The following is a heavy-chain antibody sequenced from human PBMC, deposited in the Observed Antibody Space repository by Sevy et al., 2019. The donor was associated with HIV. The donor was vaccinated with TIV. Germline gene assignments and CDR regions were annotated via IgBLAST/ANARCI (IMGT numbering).Heavy chain of an antibody. D-gene: IGHD6-19*01. CDR1: GGTFSSYG. Sequence: ASVKVSCKASGGTFSSYGISWVRQAPGQGLEWMGGMIPILGTVNYAQKFQGRVTITADESTKTAYLERSSLRSEDTAVYYCARGGGNGWYYFDYWGQETLVTVSS. J-gene: IGHJ4*02. CDR3: ARGGGNGWYYFDY. V-gene: IGHV1-69*13. CDR2: MIPILGTV.